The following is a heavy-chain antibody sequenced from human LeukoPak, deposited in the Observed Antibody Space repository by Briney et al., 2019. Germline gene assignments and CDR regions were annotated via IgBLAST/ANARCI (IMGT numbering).Heavy chain of an antibody. CDR1: GDSVSINSAA. Sequence: SQTLSLTCAISGDSVSINSAAWNWIRPSPSRGLEWLGRTYGGTKWYNDSAVSVKSRITINPDISKNQFSLQLNSVTPEDTAVYYCARSPSPYSSGWYFDYWGQGTLVTVSS. J-gene: IGHJ4*02. CDR2: TYGGTKWYN. CDR3: ARSPSPYSSGWYFDY. V-gene: IGHV6-1*01. D-gene: IGHD6-19*01.